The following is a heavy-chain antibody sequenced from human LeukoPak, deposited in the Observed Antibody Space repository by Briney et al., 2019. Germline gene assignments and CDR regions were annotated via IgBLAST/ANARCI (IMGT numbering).Heavy chain of an antibody. CDR2: IDHSGST. J-gene: IGHJ4*02. Sequence: SETLSLTCAVYGGSFSGYYWSWIRQPPGKGLEWMGEIDHSGSTNYNPSLKSRVTISVDTSKNQFSLKLSSVTAADTAVYYCARGAVNITIFGVVIIPEYYFDYWGQGTLVTVSS. V-gene: IGHV4-34*01. D-gene: IGHD3-3*01. CDR1: GGSFSGYY. CDR3: ARGAVNITIFGVVIIPEYYFDY.